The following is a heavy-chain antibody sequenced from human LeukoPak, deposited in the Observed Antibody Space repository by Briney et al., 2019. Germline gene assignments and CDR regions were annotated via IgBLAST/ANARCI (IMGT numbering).Heavy chain of an antibody. CDR3: ASLYGSGSYRYYYYYMDV. CDR2: IYHSGST. CDR1: GYSISSGYY. Sequence: SATLSLTCTVSGYSISSGYYWGWLRQPPGTGLQWIGSIYHSGSTYYNPSLKSRVTISVDTSKNQFSLKLSSVTAADTAVYYCASLYGSGSYRYYYYYMDVWGKGTTVTISS. J-gene: IGHJ6*03. V-gene: IGHV4-38-2*02. D-gene: IGHD3-10*01.